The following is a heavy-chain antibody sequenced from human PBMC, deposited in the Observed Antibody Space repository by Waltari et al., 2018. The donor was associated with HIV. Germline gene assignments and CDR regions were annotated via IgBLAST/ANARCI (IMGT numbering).Heavy chain of an antibody. CDR1: GFTVSSNY. V-gene: IGHV3-53*01. Sequence: EVQLVESGGGLIQPGGSLRLSCAASGFTVSSNYMSWVRQAPGKGLEWVSVIYSGGSTYYADSVKGRFTISRDNSKNTLYLQMNSLRAEDTAVYYCARDPLVGATTEGNDWGQGTLVTVSS. CDR2: IYSGGST. J-gene: IGHJ4*02. CDR3: ARDPLVGATTEGND. D-gene: IGHD1-26*01.